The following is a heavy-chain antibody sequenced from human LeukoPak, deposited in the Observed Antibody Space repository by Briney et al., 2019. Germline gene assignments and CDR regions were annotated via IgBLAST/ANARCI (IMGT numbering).Heavy chain of an antibody. CDR1: GFTFSSYG. D-gene: IGHD6-13*01. CDR2: ISSSSSTI. J-gene: IGHJ2*01. CDR3: ARGLPIAGTDTPGYFDL. V-gene: IGHV3-48*01. Sequence: PGGSLRLSCAASGFTFSSYGMSWVRQAPGKGLEWVSYISSSSSTIYYADSVKGRFTISRDNAKNSLYLQMNSLRAEDTAVYYCARGLPIAGTDTPGYFDLWGRGTLVTVSS.